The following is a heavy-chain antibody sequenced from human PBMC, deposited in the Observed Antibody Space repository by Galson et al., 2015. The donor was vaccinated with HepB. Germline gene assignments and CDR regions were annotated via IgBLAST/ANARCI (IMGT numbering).Heavy chain of an antibody. V-gene: IGHV3-11*03. CDR2: ITPTSSYT. Sequence: SLRLSCAGSGFAFSDFYMSWIRQVPGKGLEWVSYITPTSSYTNYADSVTGRFTISRDNAKNSLFLQMNSLRAEDSAVYYCARFYWGYGMDVWGQGTTVTVSS. CDR3: ARFYWGYGMDV. J-gene: IGHJ6*02. CDR1: GFAFSDFY. D-gene: IGHD7-27*01.